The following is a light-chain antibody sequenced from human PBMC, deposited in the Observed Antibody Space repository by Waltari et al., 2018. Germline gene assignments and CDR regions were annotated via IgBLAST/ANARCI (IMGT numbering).Light chain of an antibody. J-gene: IGLJ3*02. V-gene: IGLV2-11*01. Sequence: QSALTQPRSVSGSPGQSVTISCTGTSRDVGGYNFLSWYQQYPGKAPKLVIYDVNKRPSGVPDRFSGSKSGNTASLIISGLQTEDEADYYCCSYAGYYTVFGGGTKVAVL. CDR1: SRDVGGYNF. CDR3: CSYAGYYTV. CDR2: DVN.